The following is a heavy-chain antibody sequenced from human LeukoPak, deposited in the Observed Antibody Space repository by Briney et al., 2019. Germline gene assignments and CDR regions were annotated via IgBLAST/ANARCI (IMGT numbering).Heavy chain of an antibody. D-gene: IGHD3-22*01. Sequence: KSSETLSLTCTVSGGSISSGDYYWSWIHQPPGKGLEWIGYIYYSGSTYYNPSLKSRVTISVDTSKNQFSLKLSSVTAADTAVYYCARVGRIYYDSSGYTYYFDYWGQGTLVTVSS. CDR1: GGSISSGDYY. CDR2: IYYSGST. J-gene: IGHJ4*02. V-gene: IGHV4-30-4*01. CDR3: ARVGRIYYDSSGYTYYFDY.